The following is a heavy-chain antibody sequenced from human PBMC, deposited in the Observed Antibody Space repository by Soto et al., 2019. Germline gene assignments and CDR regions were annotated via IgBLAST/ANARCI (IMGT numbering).Heavy chain of an antibody. J-gene: IGHJ6*02. CDR1: GLFFSDYY. D-gene: IGHD3-10*01. Sequence: GGSLRLSCAASGLFFSDYYLSWIRQAPGKALECVAYISGTGDTKYYADSVTGRFTISRDNPKNSLYLQMNSLRPEDAAVYYCAIGGGQIYYKGLDVWGQGTTVTVSS. CDR3: AIGGGQIYYKGLDV. V-gene: IGHV3-11*01. CDR2: ISGTGDTK.